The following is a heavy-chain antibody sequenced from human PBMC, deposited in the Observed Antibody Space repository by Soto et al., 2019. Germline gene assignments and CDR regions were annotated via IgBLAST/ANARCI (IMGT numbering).Heavy chain of an antibody. CDR3: ARGGRIGGGFEEGLDY. CDR1: AYTFTGYY. D-gene: IGHD5-12*01. V-gene: IGHV1-2*02. CDR2: INPNGGAT. Sequence: ASVKVSCKASAYTFTGYYVQWVRQAPGQGLEWMGWINPNGGATRYAQKFQGRVTMTRDTSITTAYMDLSSLRSDDTAVYYCARGGRIGGGFEEGLDYWGQGTLVTVPS. J-gene: IGHJ4*02.